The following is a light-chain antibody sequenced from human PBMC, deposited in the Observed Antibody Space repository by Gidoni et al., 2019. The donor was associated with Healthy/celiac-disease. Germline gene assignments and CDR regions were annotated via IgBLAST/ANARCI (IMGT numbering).Light chain of an antibody. CDR2: AAS. J-gene: IGKJ1*01. CDR3: QQSYSTLRT. CDR1: QSISSY. Sequence: DIQMTQSPSSLSASVGYRVTITCRASQSISSYLNWYQQKPGKAPKLLIYAASSLQSGVPSRFSGSVSVTDFTLTIISLQPEDFATYYCQQSYSTLRTFGQGTKVEIK. V-gene: IGKV1-39*01.